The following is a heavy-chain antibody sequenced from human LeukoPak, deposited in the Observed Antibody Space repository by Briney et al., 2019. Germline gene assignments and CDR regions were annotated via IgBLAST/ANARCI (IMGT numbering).Heavy chain of an antibody. CDR3: ARVSGNSVY. CDR1: GGSVSSGSYY. Sequence: SETLSLTCTVSGGSVSSGSYYWGWIRQSPGKGLEWIGYGYYSGSTSYNPSLKSRVIISVDTSKSQFSLKLSSVTAADTAVYYCARVSGNSVYWGQGTLVTVSS. V-gene: IGHV4-61*01. D-gene: IGHD4-23*01. J-gene: IGHJ4*02. CDR2: GYYSGST.